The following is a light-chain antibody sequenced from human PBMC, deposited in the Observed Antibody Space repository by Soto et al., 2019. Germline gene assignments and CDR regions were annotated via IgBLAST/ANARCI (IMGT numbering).Light chain of an antibody. J-gene: IGKJ4*01. V-gene: IGKV1-5*01. CDR3: QQYYVYPLT. CDR2: DAS. Sequence: DVQMTQSPSTLSASIGDRVFITCRASQSVGTWLAWYQQKPGKAPDILIYDASNLESGVPSRFSGSGSGTEFTLTINGLQPADFATYYCQQYYVYPLTFGGGTKVEIE. CDR1: QSVGTW.